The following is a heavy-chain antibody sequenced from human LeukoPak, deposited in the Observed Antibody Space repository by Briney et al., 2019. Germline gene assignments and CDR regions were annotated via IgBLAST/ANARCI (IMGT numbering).Heavy chain of an antibody. CDR3: AQDRFVSSGRDDY. Sequence: GGSLRLSCAASGFTFSSYAMSWVRQAPGKGLEWVSGISGSGENTYYVDSVKGRFTISRDNSKNTLYLQMTYLRVEDTAVYFCAQDRFVSSGRDDYWGQGTLVTVSS. CDR1: GFTFSSYA. J-gene: IGHJ4*02. D-gene: IGHD6-25*01. V-gene: IGHV3-23*01. CDR2: ISGSGENT.